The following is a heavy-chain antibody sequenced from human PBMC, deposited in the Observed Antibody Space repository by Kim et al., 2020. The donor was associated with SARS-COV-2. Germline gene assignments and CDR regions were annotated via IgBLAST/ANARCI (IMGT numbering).Heavy chain of an antibody. Sequence: GGSLRLSCAASGFTFSSYAMSWVRQAPGKGLEWVSAISGSGGSTYYADSVKGRFTISRDNSKNTLYLQMNSLRAEDTAVYYCAKYDIVVVPAASGVDYWGQGTLVTVSS. CDR2: ISGSGGST. CDR1: GFTFSSYA. D-gene: IGHD2-2*01. V-gene: IGHV3-23*01. J-gene: IGHJ4*02. CDR3: AKYDIVVVPAASGVDY.